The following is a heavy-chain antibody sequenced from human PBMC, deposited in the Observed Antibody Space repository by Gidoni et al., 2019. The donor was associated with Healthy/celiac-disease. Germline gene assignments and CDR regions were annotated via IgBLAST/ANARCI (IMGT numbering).Heavy chain of an antibody. CDR2: IYYSGST. J-gene: IGHJ6*03. Sequence: QVQLQESGPGLVKPSQTLSLTCPVSGGSLSSGGYYWSWIRQPPGKGLEWIGYIYYSGSTYYNPSLKSRVTISVDTSKNQFSLKLSSVTAADTAVYYCATRPMVRGVKSPVYYYYMDVWGKGTTVTVSS. V-gene: IGHV4-30-4*01. CDR1: GGSLSSGGYY. D-gene: IGHD3-10*01. CDR3: ATRPMVRGVKSPVYYYYMDV.